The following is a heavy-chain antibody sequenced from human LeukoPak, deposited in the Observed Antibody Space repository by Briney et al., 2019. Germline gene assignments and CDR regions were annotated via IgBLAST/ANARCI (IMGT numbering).Heavy chain of an antibody. CDR1: GGSISSSSYY. CDR3: ASYSSGSDY. V-gene: IGHV4-39*01. CDR2: IYYSGST. D-gene: IGHD6-19*01. Sequence: SETLSLTCTVSGGSISSSSYYWGWIRQPPGKGLEWIGSIYYSGSTYYNPSLKSRVTISVDTSKNQFSLKLSSVTAADTAVYYCASYSSGSDYWGQGTLVTVSS. J-gene: IGHJ4*02.